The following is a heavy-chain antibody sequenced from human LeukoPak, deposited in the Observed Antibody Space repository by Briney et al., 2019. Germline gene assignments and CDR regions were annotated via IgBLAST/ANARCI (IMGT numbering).Heavy chain of an antibody. Sequence: GGSLRLSCAASGFTFSSYAMHWVRQAPGKGLEWVAVISYDGSNKYYADSVKGRFTISRDNSKNTLYLQMNSLRDEDTAVYYCARDSSDAYNPEPGYWGQGTLVTVSS. CDR2: ISYDGSNK. V-gene: IGHV3-30-3*01. J-gene: IGHJ4*02. CDR3: ARDSSDAYNPEPGY. CDR1: GFTFSSYA. D-gene: IGHD5-24*01.